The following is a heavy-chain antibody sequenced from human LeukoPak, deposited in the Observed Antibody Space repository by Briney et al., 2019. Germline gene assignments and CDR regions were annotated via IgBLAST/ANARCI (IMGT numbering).Heavy chain of an antibody. Sequence: NPSETLSLTCTVSGGSISNYYWSWIQQPPGKGLEWIGNIFYSGSTDYNPSLKSRVTISLGASKYQFSLKLSSVTAADTAVYYCARENGDYADYWGQGTLVTVSS. CDR2: IFYSGST. D-gene: IGHD4-17*01. J-gene: IGHJ4*02. CDR3: ARENGDYADY. CDR1: GGSISNYY. V-gene: IGHV4-59*01.